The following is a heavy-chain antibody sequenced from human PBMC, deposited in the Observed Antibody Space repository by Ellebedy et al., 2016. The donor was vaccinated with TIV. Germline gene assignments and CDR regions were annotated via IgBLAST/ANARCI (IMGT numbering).Heavy chain of an antibody. Sequence: SVKVSXXASGGTFSSYAISWVRQAPGQGLEWMGRIIPILGIANYAQKFQGRVTMTRNTSISTAYMELSSLRSEDTAVYYCARGVGDYWGQGTLVTVSS. CDR1: GGTFSSYA. V-gene: IGHV1-69*04. CDR3: ARGVGDY. J-gene: IGHJ4*02. D-gene: IGHD1-26*01. CDR2: IIPILGIA.